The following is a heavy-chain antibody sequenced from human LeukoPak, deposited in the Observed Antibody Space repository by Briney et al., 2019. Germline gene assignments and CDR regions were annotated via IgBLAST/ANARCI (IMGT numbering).Heavy chain of an antibody. Sequence: PGRSLRLSCAASGFTFSSYGMHWVRQAPGKGLEWVAVISYDGSNKYYADSVKGRFTISRDNSKNTLYLQMNSLRAEDTAVYYCARDYYGSGSSDYWGQGTLVTVSS. CDR1: GFTFSSYG. CDR2: ISYDGSNK. D-gene: IGHD3-10*01. J-gene: IGHJ4*02. CDR3: ARDYYGSGSSDY. V-gene: IGHV3-30*03.